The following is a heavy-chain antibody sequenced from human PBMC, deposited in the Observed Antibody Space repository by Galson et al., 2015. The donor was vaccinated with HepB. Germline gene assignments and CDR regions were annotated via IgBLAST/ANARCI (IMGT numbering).Heavy chain of an antibody. Sequence: SCKASGYTFTSYGISWVRQAPGQGLEWMGWISAYNGNTNYAQKLQGRVTMTTDTSTSTAYMELRSLRSDDTAVYYCARERYYDSSGSHYYYYGMDVWGQGTTVTVSS. CDR1: GYTFTSYG. D-gene: IGHD3-22*01. J-gene: IGHJ6*02. CDR3: ARERYYDSSGSHYYYYGMDV. V-gene: IGHV1-18*04. CDR2: ISAYNGNT.